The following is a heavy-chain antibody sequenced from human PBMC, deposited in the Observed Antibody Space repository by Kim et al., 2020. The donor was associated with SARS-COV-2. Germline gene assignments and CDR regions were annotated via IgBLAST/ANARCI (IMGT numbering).Heavy chain of an antibody. J-gene: IGHJ6*02. Sequence: NYNPSLKSRVTISVDTSKNQFSLKLSSVTAADTAVYYCARDRGYYGMDVWGQGTTVTVSS. D-gene: IGHD3-10*01. CDR3: ARDRGYYGMDV. V-gene: IGHV4-59*01.